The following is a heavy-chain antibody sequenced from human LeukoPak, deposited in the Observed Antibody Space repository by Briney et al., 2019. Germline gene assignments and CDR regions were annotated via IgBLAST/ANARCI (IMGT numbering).Heavy chain of an antibody. Sequence: SETLSLTCSVSGGSISNYYWSWTRQPPGKGLEWIGYIHYSGSTNYNPSLKSRVTISIYRSKNQFSLNLSSVTAADTAVYYCARHDGGGYWGQGTLVTVSS. V-gene: IGHV4-59*08. CDR1: GGSISNYY. D-gene: IGHD3-16*01. J-gene: IGHJ4*02. CDR2: IHYSGST. CDR3: ARHDGGGY.